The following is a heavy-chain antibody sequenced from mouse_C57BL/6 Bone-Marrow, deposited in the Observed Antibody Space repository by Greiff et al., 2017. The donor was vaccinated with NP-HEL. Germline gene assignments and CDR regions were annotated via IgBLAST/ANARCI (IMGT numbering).Heavy chain of an antibody. CDR3: ARYYYGSRGWYFDV. CDR2: LDPNSGGT. V-gene: IGHV1-72*01. J-gene: IGHJ1*03. D-gene: IGHD1-1*01. CDR1: GYTFPSYW. Sequence: VQLQQPGADLVKPGASVKLSCKASGYTFPSYWMHWVKQRPGRGLEWIGRLDPNSGGTKFNETFKTKATLTVDKPSSPAYMQLSSLTSEDSAVYYCARYYYGSRGWYFDVWGTGTTVTVSS.